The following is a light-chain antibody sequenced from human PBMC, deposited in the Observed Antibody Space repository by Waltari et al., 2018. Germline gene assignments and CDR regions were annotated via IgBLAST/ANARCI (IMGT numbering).Light chain of an antibody. CDR2: GSS. CDR3: QQYSHWPPLT. J-gene: IGKJ4*01. CDR1: QSVGSY. Sequence: EIVMTQSPATLSVSPGERAALSCRASQSVGSYLAWYQQKPGQAPRLLIYGSSTRATGIPARFSGSGSGTEFTLTISSLQSEDSAVYYCQQYSHWPPLTFGGGTKVEIK. V-gene: IGKV3-15*01.